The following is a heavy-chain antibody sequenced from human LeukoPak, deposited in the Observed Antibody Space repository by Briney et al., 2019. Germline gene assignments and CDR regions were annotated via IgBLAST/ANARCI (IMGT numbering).Heavy chain of an antibody. J-gene: IGHJ4*02. CDR1: GFTFSSYA. Sequence: GGSLRLSCAASGFTFSSYAMHWVRQAPGKGLEWVAVISYDGSNKYYADSVKGRFTISRDNSKNTLYLQMNSLRAEDTAVYYCARDWGLLTGYYPGDYWGQGTLVTVSS. D-gene: IGHD3-9*01. V-gene: IGHV3-30-3*01. CDR2: ISYDGSNK. CDR3: ARDWGLLTGYYPGDY.